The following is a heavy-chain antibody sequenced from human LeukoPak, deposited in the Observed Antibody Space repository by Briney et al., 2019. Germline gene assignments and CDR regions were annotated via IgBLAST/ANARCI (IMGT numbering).Heavy chain of an antibody. V-gene: IGHV1-69*13. CDR3: ALFGDPDAFDI. J-gene: IGHJ3*02. CDR1: GGTFSSYA. Sequence: ASVKVSCRASGGTFSSYAISWVRQAPGQGLEWMGGIIPIFGTANYAQKFQGRVTITADESTGTAYMELSSLRSEDTAVYYCALFGDPDAFDIWGQGTMVTVSS. CDR2: IIPIFGTA. D-gene: IGHD3-10*01.